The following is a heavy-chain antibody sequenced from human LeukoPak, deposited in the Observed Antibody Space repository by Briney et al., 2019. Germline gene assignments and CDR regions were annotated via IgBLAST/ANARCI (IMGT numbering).Heavy chain of an antibody. CDR2: ISGSGGST. J-gene: IGHJ6*03. D-gene: IGHD1-26*01. CDR1: GFTFSSYA. CDR3: AKGLSGSYYYYYYMDV. V-gene: IGHV3-23*01. Sequence: GGSLRLSCAASGFTFSSYAMNWVRQAPGKWLEWVSAISGSGGSTYYADSVKGRFTISRDNSKNTLYLQMNSLRAEDTAVYYCAKGLSGSYYYYYYMDVWGKGTTVTVSS.